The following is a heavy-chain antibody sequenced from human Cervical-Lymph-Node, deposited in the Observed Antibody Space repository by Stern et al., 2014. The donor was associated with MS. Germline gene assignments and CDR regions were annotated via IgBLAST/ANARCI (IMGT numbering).Heavy chain of an antibody. D-gene: IGHD3-3*01. CDR3: VKDRGATDYDFWTNQDYHGMDV. Sequence: EVQLVESGGGLVRPGGSLRLSCAASGFTFSTYAMNWVRQAPGKGLEWVSTISGTGEYTYYAESVKGRFTISRDNSKNTLYLEMDTLRAEDSALYYCVKDRGATDYDFWTNQDYHGMDVWGQGTTVTVSS. V-gene: IGHV3-23*04. CDR2: ISGTGEYT. J-gene: IGHJ6*02. CDR1: GFTFSTYA.